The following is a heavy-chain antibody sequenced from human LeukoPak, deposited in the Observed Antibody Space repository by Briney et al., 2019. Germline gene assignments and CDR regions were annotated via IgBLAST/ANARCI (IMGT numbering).Heavy chain of an antibody. Sequence: PGGSLRLSCAASGFTFSNAWMSWVRQAPGKGLEWVGRIKSKTDGGTTDYAAPVKGRFTISRDDSKNTLYLQMNSLKTEDTAVYYCTTDSTTVTTFGAFDIWGQGTMVTVSS. D-gene: IGHD4-17*01. CDR2: IKSKTDGGTT. CDR1: GFTFSNAW. V-gene: IGHV3-15*01. J-gene: IGHJ3*02. CDR3: TTDSTTVTTFGAFDI.